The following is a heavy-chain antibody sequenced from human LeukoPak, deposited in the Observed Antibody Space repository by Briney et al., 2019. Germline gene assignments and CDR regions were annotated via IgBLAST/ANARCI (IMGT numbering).Heavy chain of an antibody. CDR3: ARENFMATSGTTFDV. V-gene: IGHV3-21*01. Sequence: GGSLRLSCAASGSTFSSYAMNWVRQAPGKGLEWVSSVSSSSTNKFYADSVKGRFTISRDDAKNSLYLQMNSLRVEDTAVYYCARENFMATSGTTFDVWGQGTMVSVSS. J-gene: IGHJ3*01. CDR2: VSSSSTNK. CDR1: GSTFSSYA. D-gene: IGHD1-1*01.